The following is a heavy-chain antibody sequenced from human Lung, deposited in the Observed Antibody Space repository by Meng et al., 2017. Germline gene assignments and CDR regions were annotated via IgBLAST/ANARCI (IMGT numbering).Heavy chain of an antibody. Sequence: QVQLVESGGGVVQPGRSLRLSCAASGFTFSSYGMHWARQAPGKGLEWVAVISYDGSNKYYADSVKGRFTISRDNSKNTLYLQMNSLRAEGTAVYYCAKDLSKQQQLGELDYWGQGTLVTVSS. D-gene: IGHD6-13*01. J-gene: IGHJ4*02. CDR3: AKDLSKQQQLGELDY. CDR2: ISYDGSNK. CDR1: GFTFSSYG. V-gene: IGHV3-30*18.